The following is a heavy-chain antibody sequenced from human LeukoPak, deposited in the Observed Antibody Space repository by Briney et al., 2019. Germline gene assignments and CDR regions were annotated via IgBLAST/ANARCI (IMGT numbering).Heavy chain of an antibody. CDR3: ARVRTNDHGMDV. CDR1: GGSISSGSYY. CDR2: IYYSGST. Sequence: PSETLSLTCTVSGGSISSGSYYWSWIRQPPGKGLEWIGYIYYSGSTNYNPSLKSRVTISVDTSKNQFSLKLSSVTAADTAVYYCARVRTNDHGMDVWGQGTTVTVSS. V-gene: IGHV4-61*01. J-gene: IGHJ6*02. D-gene: IGHD2-8*01.